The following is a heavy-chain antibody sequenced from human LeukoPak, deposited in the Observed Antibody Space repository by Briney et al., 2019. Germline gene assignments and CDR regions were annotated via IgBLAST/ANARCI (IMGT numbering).Heavy chain of an antibody. CDR1: GFTFSSYW. D-gene: IGHD3-22*01. CDR3: VRQYSYDSSGYYPWDY. J-gene: IGHJ4*02. CDR2: INSDGSST. V-gene: IGHV3-74*01. Sequence: RGSLRLSCAASGFTFSSYWMHWVRQAPGKGLVWVSRINSDGSSTTYADSVKGRFTISRDNAKNTLYLQMNSLRAEDTAMYYCVRQYSYDSSGYYPWDYWGQGTLVTVSS.